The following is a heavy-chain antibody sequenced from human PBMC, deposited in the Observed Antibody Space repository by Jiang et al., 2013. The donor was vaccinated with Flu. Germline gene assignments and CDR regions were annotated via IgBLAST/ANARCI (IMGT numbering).Heavy chain of an antibody. CDR3: ARGAEMATN. V-gene: IGHV4-39*01. CDR1: GGSISSSSYY. J-gene: IGHJ4*02. CDR2: IYYSGST. Sequence: LLKPSETLSLTCTVSGGSISSSSYYWGWIRQPPGKGLEWIGSIYYSGSTYYNPSLKSRVTISVDTSKNQFSLKLSSVTAADTAVYYCARGAEMATNWGQGNPGHRLL. D-gene: IGHD5-24*01.